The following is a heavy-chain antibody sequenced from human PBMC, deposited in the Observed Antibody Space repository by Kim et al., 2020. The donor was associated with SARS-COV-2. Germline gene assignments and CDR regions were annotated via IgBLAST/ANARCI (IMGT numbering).Heavy chain of an antibody. CDR1: GFTFSGSD. D-gene: IGHD3-9*01. CDR3: ATRYDILTGLNY. V-gene: IGHV3-73*01. J-gene: IGHJ4*02. Sequence: GGSLRLSCAASGFTFSGSDIHWVRQASGKGLEWVGRISSKAYTYATAYSASVKGRFTISRDDSKNTACLQMNSLKTEDTAMYYCATRYDILTGLNYWGQGTLVTVSS. CDR2: ISSKAYTYAT.